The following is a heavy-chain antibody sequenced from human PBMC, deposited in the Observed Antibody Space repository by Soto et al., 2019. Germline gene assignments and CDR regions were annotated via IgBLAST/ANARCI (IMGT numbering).Heavy chain of an antibody. V-gene: IGHV3-48*03. D-gene: IGHD6-19*01. J-gene: IGHJ6*02. CDR3: AREQYVAGPIYYFYYYGMDV. CDR1: GFTFSSYE. Sequence: EVQLVESGGGLVQPGGSLRLSCAASGFTFSSYEMNWVRQAPGKGLEWVSYISSSGSTIYYADSVKGRFTISRDNAKNSLYMQIASQRAEDTAVYYCAREQYVAGPIYYFYYYGMDVWGQGTTVTVS. CDR2: ISSSGSTI.